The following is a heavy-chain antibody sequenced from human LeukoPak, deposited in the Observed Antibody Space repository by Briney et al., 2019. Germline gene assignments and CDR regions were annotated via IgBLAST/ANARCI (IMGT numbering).Heavy chain of an antibody. CDR2: INHSGST. CDR1: GGSFSGYY. J-gene: IGHJ3*02. D-gene: IGHD2-2*01. V-gene: IGHV4-34*01. Sequence: PSETLSLTCAVYGGSFSGYYWSWIRQPPGKGLEWIGEINHSGSTNYNPSLKSRVTISVDTSKNQFSLKLSSVTAADTAVYYCARPLDCSSTSCPCGAFDIWGQGTMVTVSS. CDR3: ARPLDCSSTSCPCGAFDI.